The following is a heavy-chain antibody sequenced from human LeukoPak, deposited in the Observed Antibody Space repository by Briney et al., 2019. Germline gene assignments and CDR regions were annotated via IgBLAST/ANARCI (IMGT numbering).Heavy chain of an antibody. J-gene: IGHJ4*02. Sequence: SGGSLRLSCAASGFTFSSYGMHWVRQAPGKGLEWVAFIRYDGSNKYYAVSVKGRFTISRDNSKNTPYLQMNSLRAEDTAVYYCAKDLDSSGWYRRGAFDYWGQGTLVTVSS. CDR3: AKDLDSSGWYRRGAFDY. V-gene: IGHV3-30*02. D-gene: IGHD6-19*01. CDR2: IRYDGSNK. CDR1: GFTFSSYG.